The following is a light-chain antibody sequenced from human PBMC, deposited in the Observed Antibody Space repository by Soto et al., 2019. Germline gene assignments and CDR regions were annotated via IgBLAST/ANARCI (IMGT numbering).Light chain of an antibody. CDR3: QQYNSYPLT. CDR2: DAS. V-gene: IGKV1-5*01. CDR1: QSVSNW. Sequence: DIQMTQSPSTLSASVGDRVTITCRASQSVSNWLAWYQQKPGKAPKLLIYDASILKSGVPSRFSGTASGTKFTLTVSSLQPDDLATYYCQQYNSYPLTFGGGTKVEIK. J-gene: IGKJ4*01.